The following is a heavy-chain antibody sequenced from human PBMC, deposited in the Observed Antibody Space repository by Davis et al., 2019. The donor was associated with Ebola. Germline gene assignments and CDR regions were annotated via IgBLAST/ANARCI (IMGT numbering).Heavy chain of an antibody. J-gene: IGHJ4*02. CDR1: GGSISTDGYS. CDR3: ARRDKSSSWSTWDYFDY. D-gene: IGHD6-13*01. Sequence: SETLSLTCAVSGGSISTDGYSWNWIRQPPGKGLEWIGYIYQSGSTYYNPSLRSRVTISVNRSKIQFSLKLSSVTAADTAVYYCARRDKSSSWSTWDYFDYWGQGTLVTVSS. CDR2: IYQSGST. V-gene: IGHV4-30-2*01.